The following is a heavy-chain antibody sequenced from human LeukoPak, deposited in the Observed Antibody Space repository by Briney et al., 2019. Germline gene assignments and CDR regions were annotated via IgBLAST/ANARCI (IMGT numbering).Heavy chain of an antibody. J-gene: IGHJ3*02. Sequence: PSETLSLTCTVSGGSISSYYWSWIRQPPGKGLEWIGYIYYIGSTNYNPSLKSRVTISVDTSKNQFSLKLSPVTAADTAVYYCARDSSSWKVDAFDIWGQGTMVTVSS. CDR1: GGSISSYY. D-gene: IGHD6-13*01. CDR3: ARDSSSWKVDAFDI. CDR2: IYYIGST. V-gene: IGHV4-59*01.